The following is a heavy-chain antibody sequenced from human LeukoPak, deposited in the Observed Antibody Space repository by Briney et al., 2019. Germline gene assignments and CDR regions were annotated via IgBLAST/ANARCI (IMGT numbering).Heavy chain of an antibody. V-gene: IGHV3-48*03. CDR2: ISSSGSTI. Sequence: PGGSLRLSCAASGFTFSSYEMKWVRQDQGKGLEWVSYISSSGSTIYYADSVKGRFTIYRVNAKNSLYLQMNSLRAEDTAVYYCATRRYFDWLNAFDIWGQGTMVTVSS. CDR3: ATRRYFDWLNAFDI. D-gene: IGHD3-9*01. J-gene: IGHJ3*02. CDR1: GFTFSSYE.